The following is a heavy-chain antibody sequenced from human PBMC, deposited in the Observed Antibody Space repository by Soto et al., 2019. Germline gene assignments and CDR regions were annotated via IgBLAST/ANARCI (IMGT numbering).Heavy chain of an antibody. CDR3: ARDWSRYYDSSGLMWFY. D-gene: IGHD3-22*01. V-gene: IGHV1-18*01. J-gene: IGHJ4*02. Sequence: QIQLAQSGAEMKKTGASVKVSCETSGYTFTSYGISWVRQAPGQGLEWVGWISAHNGDTKYAQNLQGRVTMTTDTSTSTAYMELRSLTSDDTAVYYCARDWSRYYDSSGLMWFYWGQGTLVTVSS. CDR1: GYTFTSYG. CDR2: ISAHNGDT.